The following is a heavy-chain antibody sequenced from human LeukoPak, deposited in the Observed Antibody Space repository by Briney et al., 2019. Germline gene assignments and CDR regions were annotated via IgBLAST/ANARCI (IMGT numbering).Heavy chain of an antibody. V-gene: IGHV4-59*08. Sequence: SETLSLTCTVSGGSIGTYYWSWIRLSPGKGLEWIGYIYVTGTRYNPYLQSRVTISVDRSKNQFFLKMSSVTAADTAVYYCARHIGGGIEDMDVWGKGTKVILSS. CDR3: ARHIGGGIEDMDV. CDR2: IYVTGT. J-gene: IGHJ6*03. CDR1: GGSIGTYY. D-gene: IGHD3-16*02.